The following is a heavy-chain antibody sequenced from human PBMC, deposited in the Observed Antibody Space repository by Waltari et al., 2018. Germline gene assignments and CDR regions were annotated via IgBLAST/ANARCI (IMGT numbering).Heavy chain of an antibody. CDR3: AKNPSQSLCSDY. Sequence: EVQLLESGGGLVQPGGSLRLSCAASGFTFSSYAMSWVRQAPGKGLEWVSVIYSGGSSKYYADSVKGRFTISRDNSKNTLYLQMNSLRAEDTAVYYCAKNPSQSLCSDYWGQGTLVTVSS. CDR1: GFTFSSYA. J-gene: IGHJ4*02. CDR2: IYSGGSSK. D-gene: IGHD3-10*02. V-gene: IGHV3-23*03.